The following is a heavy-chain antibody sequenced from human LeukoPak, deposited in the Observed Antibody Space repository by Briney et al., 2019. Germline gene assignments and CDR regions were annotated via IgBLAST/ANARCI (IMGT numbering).Heavy chain of an antibody. D-gene: IGHD6-19*01. CDR3: ARVVAVAGPYYYYYYYMDV. J-gene: IGHJ6*03. CDR2: ISSSGSTI. V-gene: IGHV3-11*04. Sequence: GGSLRLSCAASGFTFSDYYMSWIRQAPGKGLEWVSYISSSGSTIYYADSVKGQFTISRDNAKNSLYLQMNSLRAEDTAVYYCARVVAVAGPYYYYYYYMDVWGKGTTVTVSS. CDR1: GFTFSDYY.